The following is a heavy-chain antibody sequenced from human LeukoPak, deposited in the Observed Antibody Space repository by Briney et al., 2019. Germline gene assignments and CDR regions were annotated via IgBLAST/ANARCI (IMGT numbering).Heavy chain of an antibody. D-gene: IGHD6-19*01. CDR1: GFTLSSYW. Sequence: GGSLRLSCAASGFTLSSYWMSWVRQAPGKGLEWVANIKQDGSEKYYVDSVKGRFTISRDNAKNSLYLQMNSLRVEDTAVYYCARVKTGSSGWAYRGQGTLVTVSS. CDR3: ARVKTGSSGWAY. J-gene: IGHJ4*02. V-gene: IGHV3-7*03. CDR2: IKQDGSEK.